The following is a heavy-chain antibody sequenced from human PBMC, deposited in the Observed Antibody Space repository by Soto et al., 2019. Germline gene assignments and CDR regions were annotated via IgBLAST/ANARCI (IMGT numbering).Heavy chain of an antibody. V-gene: IGHV3-30*18. CDR3: AKERYGDYDY. J-gene: IGHJ4*02. D-gene: IGHD4-17*01. CDR2: ISYDGSNK. Sequence: QVQLVESGGGVVQPGRSLRLSCAASGFTFSSYGMHWVRQAPGKGLEWVAVISYDGSNKYYADSVKGRFTISRDNSKNTLYLQMNSLRAEDTAVYYCAKERYGDYDYWGQGTLVTVSS. CDR1: GFTFSSYG.